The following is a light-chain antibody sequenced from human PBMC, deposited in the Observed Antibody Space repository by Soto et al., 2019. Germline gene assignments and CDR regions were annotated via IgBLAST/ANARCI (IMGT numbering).Light chain of an antibody. CDR2: DNN. Sequence: QSVLTQPPSVSGAPGQRVTISCTGSNSNIGAGHAAQWYQQPPGTTPKLLIYDNNRRPSGVPVRFSGSRSGTSASLAITGLQAEDEADYYCCSYAGTYTWVFGGGTKLTVL. J-gene: IGLJ3*02. CDR3: CSYAGTYTWV. CDR1: NSNIGAGHA. V-gene: IGLV1-40*01.